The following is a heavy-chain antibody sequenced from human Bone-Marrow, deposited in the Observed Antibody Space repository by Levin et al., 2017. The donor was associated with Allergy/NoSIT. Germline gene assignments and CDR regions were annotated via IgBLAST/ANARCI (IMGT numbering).Heavy chain of an antibody. J-gene: IGHJ6*02. D-gene: IGHD3-10*01. CDR1: GGTFVSYA. Sequence: ASVKVSCKASGGTFVSYAFSWVRQAPGHGLEWMGGIIPLYRTANYAQKFQGRVTITAHESKSTVYMELSSLGSEDTAVYYCARGTSYGSGSSDRPHFHYGTDVWGQGTTVIVSS. CDR2: IIPLYRTA. V-gene: IGHV1-69*13. CDR3: ARGTSYGSGSSDRPHFHYGTDV.